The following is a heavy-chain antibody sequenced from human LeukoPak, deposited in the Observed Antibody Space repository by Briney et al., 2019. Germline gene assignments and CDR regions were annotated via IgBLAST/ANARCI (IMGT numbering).Heavy chain of an antibody. V-gene: IGHV4-39*01. CDR3: ADMVRGVIVRPNFYSYYMDV. J-gene: IGHJ6*03. CDR2: IYYSGST. Sequence: SETLSLTCTVSGGSIGSHLFYWAWIRQPPGKGLEWIGSIYYSGSTYYNPSLKGRVTMSVDTSKNQFSLILTSVTAADTAIYFCADMVRGVIVRPNFYSYYMDVWGKGATVAVS. D-gene: IGHD3-10*01. CDR1: GGSIGSHLFY.